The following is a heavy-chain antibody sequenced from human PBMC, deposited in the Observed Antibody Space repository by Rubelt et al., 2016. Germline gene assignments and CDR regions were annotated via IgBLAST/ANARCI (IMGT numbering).Heavy chain of an antibody. CDR2: FYDSATT. CDR3: ARHSLGGSSSFDY. CDR1: GGSISNHY. J-gene: IGHJ4*02. V-gene: IGHV4-59*11. Sequence: QVQLQESGPGLVKPSETLSLTCSVSGGSISNHYWTWVRQPPGKGLEWIGYFYDSATTNYNPSLKSRVTMSVDTSKNQFSLKLSSVTAADTAVYYCARHSLGGSSSFDYWGQGTLVTVSS. D-gene: IGHD6-6*01.